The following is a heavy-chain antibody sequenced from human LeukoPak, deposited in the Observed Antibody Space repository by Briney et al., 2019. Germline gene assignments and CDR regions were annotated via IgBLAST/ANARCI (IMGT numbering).Heavy chain of an antibody. J-gene: IGHJ4*02. D-gene: IGHD3-3*01. CDR1: GFTFSSYY. V-gene: IGHV3-7*01. Sequence: GSLRLSCAASGFTFSSYYMSWVRQAPGKGLEWVANIKQDGNEKYYVDSVNGRFTISRDNAKNSLFLQMNTLRVEDTAVYYCARDLFPLVTNFGVLSYFDYWGQGTLVTVSS. CDR2: IKQDGNEK. CDR3: ARDLFPLVTNFGVLSYFDY.